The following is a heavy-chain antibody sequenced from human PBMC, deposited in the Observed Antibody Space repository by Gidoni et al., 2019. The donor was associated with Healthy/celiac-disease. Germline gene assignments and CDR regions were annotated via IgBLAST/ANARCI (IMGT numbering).Heavy chain of an antibody. CDR2: IWYDGSNK. Sequence: QVQLVESGGGVVQPGRSLRLSCAASGFTFRSYGMHWVRQAPGKGLEWVAVIWYDGSNKYYADSVKGRFTISRDNSKNTLYLQMNSLRAEDTAVYYCARSDYPSVLDYWGQGTLVTVSS. CDR1: GFTFRSYG. CDR3: ARSDYPSVLDY. J-gene: IGHJ4*02. D-gene: IGHD4-17*01. V-gene: IGHV3-33*08.